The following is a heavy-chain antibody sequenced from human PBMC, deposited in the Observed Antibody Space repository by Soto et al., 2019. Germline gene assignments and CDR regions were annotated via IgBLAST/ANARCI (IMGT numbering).Heavy chain of an antibody. V-gene: IGHV3-23*01. J-gene: IGHJ4*02. CDR3: AKDLSSYYYFDF. CDR1: GFTFGIYA. D-gene: IGHD2-15*01. CDR2: ISATGGST. Sequence: GGSLRLSCAASGFTFGIYAMTWVRQAPGKGLEWVSTISATGGSTFYADSVKGRFTISRDNSKNTLYLQMNSLRAEDTAIYYCAKDLSSYYYFDFWGQGTLVTVSS.